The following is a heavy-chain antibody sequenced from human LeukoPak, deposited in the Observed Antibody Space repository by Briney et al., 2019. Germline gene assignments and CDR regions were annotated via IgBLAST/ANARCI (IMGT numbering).Heavy chain of an antibody. J-gene: IGHJ5*02. Sequence: SQTLSLTRIVSGDSISNGTYYWNWIRQPAGKGLEWIGRIYSTGSTNYNPSLKSRVTISVDTSKNEFSLELSSVTAADTAVYYCARAYYDFLWGTHNWLDPWGQGTLVTVSS. V-gene: IGHV4-61*02. CDR1: GDSISNGTYY. CDR3: ARAYYDFLWGTHNWLDP. CDR2: IYSTGST. D-gene: IGHD3-16*01.